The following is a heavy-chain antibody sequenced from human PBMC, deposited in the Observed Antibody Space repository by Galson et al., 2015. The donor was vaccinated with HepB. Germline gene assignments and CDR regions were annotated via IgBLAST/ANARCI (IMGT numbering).Heavy chain of an antibody. CDR3: TRDTQWLVDY. J-gene: IGHJ4*02. CDR1: GGSISSGGYY. CDR2: IYYSGGT. Sequence: TLSLTCTVSGGSISSGGYYWSWIRQHPGKGLEWIGYIYYSGGTYYNPSLKSRVTISVDTSKNQFSLKLSSVTAADTAVYYCTRDTQWLVDYWGQGTLVTVSS. V-gene: IGHV4-31*03. D-gene: IGHD6-19*01.